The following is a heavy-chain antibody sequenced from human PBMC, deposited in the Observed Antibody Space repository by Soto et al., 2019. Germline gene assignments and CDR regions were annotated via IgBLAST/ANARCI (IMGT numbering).Heavy chain of an antibody. CDR3: ARVGKIDL. D-gene: IGHD3-10*01. J-gene: IGHJ2*01. Sequence: EWVSVILYDGSNKYYADSVKGRFTISRDNSKNTLYLQMNSLRAEDTAVYYCARVGKIDL. CDR2: ILYDGSNK. V-gene: IGHV3-33*01.